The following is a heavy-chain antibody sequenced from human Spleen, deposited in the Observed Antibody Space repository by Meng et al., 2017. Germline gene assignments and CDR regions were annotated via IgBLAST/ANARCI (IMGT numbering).Heavy chain of an antibody. J-gene: IGHJ4*02. CDR3: ARPMYCSSTSCWYYFDY. CDR1: GFTFSSYS. Sequence: GGSLRLSCAASGFTFSSYSMNWVRQAPGKGLEWVSSISSSSSYIYYADSVKGRFTISRDNAKNSLYLQMNSLRAEDTAVYYCARPMYCSSTSCWYYFDYWGQGTLVTVSS. D-gene: IGHD2-2*01. CDR2: ISSSSSYI. V-gene: IGHV3-21*01.